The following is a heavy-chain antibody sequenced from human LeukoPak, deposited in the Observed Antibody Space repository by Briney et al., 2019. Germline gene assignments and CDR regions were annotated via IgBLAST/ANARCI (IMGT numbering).Heavy chain of an antibody. D-gene: IGHD3-22*01. CDR1: GFTFSDYY. Sequence: PGGSLRLSCAASGFTFSDYYMSWIRQAPGKGLEWVSYISPSGSTIYYADSMKGRFTISRDNAKNSLYLQMNSLRAEDTAVYYCARDYDSSGLDAFDIWGQGTMVTVSS. CDR3: ARDYDSSGLDAFDI. J-gene: IGHJ3*02. CDR2: ISPSGSTI. V-gene: IGHV3-11*01.